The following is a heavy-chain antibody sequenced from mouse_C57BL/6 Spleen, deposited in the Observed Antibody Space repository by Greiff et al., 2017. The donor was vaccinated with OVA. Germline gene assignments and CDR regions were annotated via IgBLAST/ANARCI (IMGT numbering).Heavy chain of an antibody. CDR2: ISYDGSN. Sequence: EVQVVESGPGLVKPSQSLSLTCSVTGYSITSGYYWNWIRQFPGNKLEWMGYISYDGSNNYNPSLKNRISITRDTSKNQFFLKLNSVTTEDTATYYCARVGPAYWYFDVWGTGTTVTVSS. CDR1: GYSITSGYY. V-gene: IGHV3-6*01. J-gene: IGHJ1*03. CDR3: ARVGPAYWYFDV.